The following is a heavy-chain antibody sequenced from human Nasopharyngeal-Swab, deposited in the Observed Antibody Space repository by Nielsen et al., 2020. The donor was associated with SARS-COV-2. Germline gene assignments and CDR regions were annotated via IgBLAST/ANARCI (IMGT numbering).Heavy chain of an antibody. V-gene: IGHV1-18*01. CDR1: GYTFTSYG. Sequence: ASVKVSCKASGYTFTSYGISWVRQAPGQGLEWMGWISAYNGNTNYAQKLQGRVTMTTDTSTSTAYMELRSLRSDDTAVYYCARDPPYYDSSAPWGFDYWGQGTLVTVSP. CDR3: ARDPPYYDSSAPWGFDY. J-gene: IGHJ4*02. D-gene: IGHD3-22*01. CDR2: ISAYNGNT.